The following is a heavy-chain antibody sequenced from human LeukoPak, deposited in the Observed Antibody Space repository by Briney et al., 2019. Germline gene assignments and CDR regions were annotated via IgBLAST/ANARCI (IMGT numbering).Heavy chain of an antibody. Sequence: PSETLSLTCAVYGGSFSGYYWSWIRQPPGKGLEWIGEINHSGSTNYNPSLKSRVTIFIDKPKNQLSLQLTSVTAADTAVYYCAGLEGRYSTDWFYFFDYWGQGALVTVSS. D-gene: IGHD6-19*01. CDR2: INHSGST. V-gene: IGHV4-34*01. CDR1: GGSFSGYY. CDR3: AGLEGRYSTDWFYFFDY. J-gene: IGHJ4*02.